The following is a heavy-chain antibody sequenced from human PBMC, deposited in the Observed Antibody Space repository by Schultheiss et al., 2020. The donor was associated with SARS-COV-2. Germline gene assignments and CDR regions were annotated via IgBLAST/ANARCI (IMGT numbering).Heavy chain of an antibody. D-gene: IGHD3-3*01. J-gene: IGHJ6*02. CDR3: AREGSGYYYYYAMDV. CDR1: GFTFSSYE. CDR2: ISSSGSTI. V-gene: IGHV3-48*03. Sequence: GESLKISCAASGFTFSSYEMNWVRQAPGKGLEWVSYISSSGSTIYYADSVKGRFTISRDNAKNSLYLQMNSLRAVDTAVYYCAREGSGYYYYYAMDVWGQGTTVTVSS.